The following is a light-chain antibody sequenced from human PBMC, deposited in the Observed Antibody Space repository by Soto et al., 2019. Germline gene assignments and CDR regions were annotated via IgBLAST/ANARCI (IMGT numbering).Light chain of an antibody. J-gene: IGKJ1*01. Sequence: DIQMTQSPSSLSASVGDRVTITCRASQGISNYLPWYQQKPGKVPKRLIYAASTLQSGVLSRFTGSGSVTDFNLTINSLQPQDLPTYYSHKYNNFHGTFGQETKVEIK. V-gene: IGKV1-27*01. CDR1: QGISNY. CDR2: AAS. CDR3: HKYNNFHGT.